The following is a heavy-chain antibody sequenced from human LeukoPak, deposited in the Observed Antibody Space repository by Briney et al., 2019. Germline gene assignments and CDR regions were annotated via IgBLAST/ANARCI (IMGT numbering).Heavy chain of an antibody. Sequence: PWASVKVSCKASGYTFTGYYMHWVRQAPGQGLEWMGWINPNSGGTNYAQKFRGRVTMTRDTSISTAYMELSRLRSDDTAVYYCARGPRIAAARGAEYFQHWGQGTLVTVSS. V-gene: IGHV1-2*02. J-gene: IGHJ1*01. CDR3: ARGPRIAAARGAEYFQH. CDR2: INPNSGGT. D-gene: IGHD6-13*01. CDR1: GYTFTGYY.